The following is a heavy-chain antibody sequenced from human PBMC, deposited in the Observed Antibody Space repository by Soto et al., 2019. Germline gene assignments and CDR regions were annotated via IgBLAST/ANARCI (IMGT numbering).Heavy chain of an antibody. CDR2: ISYDGNNK. CDR3: ARARLDTPALDY. CDR1: GFTFSPYA. D-gene: IGHD2-2*01. V-gene: IGHV3-30*09. J-gene: IGHJ4*02. Sequence: QVPLVESGGGVVQPGRSLRLSCAASGFTFSPYAMHWVRQAPGKGLEWVAVISYDGNNKNYADSVKGRLAISRDNSRNTLYLQMNSLRAEDTAAYYCARARLDTPALDYWGQGTLVTVSS.